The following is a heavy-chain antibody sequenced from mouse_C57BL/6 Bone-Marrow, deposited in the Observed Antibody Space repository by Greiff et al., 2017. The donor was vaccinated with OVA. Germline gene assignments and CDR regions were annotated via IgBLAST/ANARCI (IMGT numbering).Heavy chain of an antibody. J-gene: IGHJ4*01. Sequence: EVQLQESGGGLVQPGGSLKLSCAASGFTFSDYYMYWVRQTPEKRLEWVAYISNGGGSTYYPDTVKGRFTISRDNAKNTLYLQMSRLKSEDTAMYYCANYAMDYWGQGTSVTVSS. CDR2: ISNGGGST. CDR1: GFTFSDYY. V-gene: IGHV5-12*01. CDR3: ANYAMDY.